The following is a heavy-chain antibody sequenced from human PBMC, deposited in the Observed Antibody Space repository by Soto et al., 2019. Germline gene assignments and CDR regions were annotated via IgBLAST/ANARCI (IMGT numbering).Heavy chain of an antibody. D-gene: IGHD3-10*01. CDR2: ISGSDGKT. Sequence: GGSLRLSCAASGFSFGSYALSWVRQAPGKGLEWASTISGSDGKTFYADSVKGRFSISRDTSQSTLYLQMNSLRADDTAMYYCARWSYPDYWGQGTRVTVSS. CDR3: ARWSYPDY. V-gene: IGHV3-23*01. CDR1: GFSFGSYA. J-gene: IGHJ1*01.